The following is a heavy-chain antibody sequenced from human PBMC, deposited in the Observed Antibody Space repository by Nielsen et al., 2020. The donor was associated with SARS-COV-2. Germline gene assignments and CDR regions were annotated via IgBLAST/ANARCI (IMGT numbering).Heavy chain of an antibody. CDR2: ISSSSSYI. V-gene: IGHV3-21*01. Sequence: GESLMISCAASGFTFSSYSMNWVRQAPGKGLEWVSSISSSSSYIYYADSVKGRFTISRDNAKNSLYLQMNSLRAEDTAVYYCAREGWFGEFDYWGQGTLVTVSS. D-gene: IGHD3-10*01. J-gene: IGHJ4*02. CDR1: GFTFSSYS. CDR3: AREGWFGEFDY.